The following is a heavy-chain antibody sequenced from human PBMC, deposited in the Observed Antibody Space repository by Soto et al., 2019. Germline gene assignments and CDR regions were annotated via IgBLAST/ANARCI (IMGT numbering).Heavy chain of an antibody. D-gene: IGHD3-22*01. CDR3: ARAKTYYGSKGWFDP. CDR1: GFPLGTHD. V-gene: IGHV3-23*01. Sequence: GGSLRLSCSASGFPLGTHDMGWVRQAPGTGLEWVSSISGPGDKTYYSNAVTGRFTISRDSSKNTLHLQMESLRAEDTAIYYCARAKTYYGSKGWFDPWGQGTLVTVSS. J-gene: IGHJ5*02. CDR2: ISGPGDKT.